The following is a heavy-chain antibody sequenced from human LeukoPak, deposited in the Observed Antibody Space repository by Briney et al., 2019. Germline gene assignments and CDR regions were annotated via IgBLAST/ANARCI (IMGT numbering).Heavy chain of an antibody. Sequence: GESPKISCKGSGYSFTTYWIAWVRQMPGKGLEWMGIIYPGDSDTRYSPSFQGQVTISADKSISTAYLQWSSLKASDTAVYYCTRRSPSAEYFQHCGQGSLVTVSS. CDR3: TRRSPSAEYFQH. CDR2: IYPGDSDT. V-gene: IGHV5-51*01. CDR1: GYSFTTYW. J-gene: IGHJ1*01.